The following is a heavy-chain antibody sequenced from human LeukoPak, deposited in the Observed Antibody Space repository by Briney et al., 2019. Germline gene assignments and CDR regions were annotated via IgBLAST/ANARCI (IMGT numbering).Heavy chain of an antibody. CDR2: LYYSGNT. J-gene: IGHJ6*02. Sequence: SETLSLTCTVSLGSISSSAFYWGWIRQPPGKGLEWIGSLYYSGNTYYNPSLKSRVTISIDTPKNQVSLRVTSVTAADTAVYYCARTGYGRDYYGMDVWGQGTTVTVS. D-gene: IGHD1-26*01. V-gene: IGHV4-39*07. CDR3: ARTGYGRDYYGMDV. CDR1: LGSISSSAFY.